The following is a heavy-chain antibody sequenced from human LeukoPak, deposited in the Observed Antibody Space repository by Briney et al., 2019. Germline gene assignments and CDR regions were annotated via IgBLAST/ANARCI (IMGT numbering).Heavy chain of an antibody. V-gene: IGHV4-59*02. CDR3: ARAGNSWSFDY. J-gene: IGHJ4*02. CDR1: GDSVSIYY. D-gene: IGHD6-13*01. Sequence: SETLSLTCTVSGDSVSIYYWSWIRQPPGKGLEWIGYIYYRGNTNYNPSLKSRVTMAVDTSKNQFSLKVSSVTAADTAVYYCARAGNSWSFDYWGQGTLVTVSS. CDR2: IYYRGNT.